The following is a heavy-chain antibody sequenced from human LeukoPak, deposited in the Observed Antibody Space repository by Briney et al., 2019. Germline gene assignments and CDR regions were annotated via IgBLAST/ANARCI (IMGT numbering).Heavy chain of an antibody. Sequence: GGSLRLSCAASGFTFSDYYMSWIRQAPGRGLEWVSYISSSGSTIYYADSVKGRFTISRDNAKNSLYLQMNSLRAEDTAIYYCARGLPATLLDYWGQGTLVTVSS. CDR2: ISSSGSTI. D-gene: IGHD2-2*01. CDR1: GFTFSDYY. J-gene: IGHJ4*02. V-gene: IGHV3-11*01. CDR3: ARGLPATLLDY.